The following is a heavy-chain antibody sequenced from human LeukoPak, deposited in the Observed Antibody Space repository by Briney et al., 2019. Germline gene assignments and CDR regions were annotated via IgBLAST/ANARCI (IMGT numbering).Heavy chain of an antibody. J-gene: IGHJ4*02. CDR3: ARERGIRVRAVTYYYDSSGYDY. V-gene: IGHV4-61*02. D-gene: IGHD3-22*01. CDR1: GGFISSGSYY. Sequence: SQTLSLTCTVSGGFISSGSYYWSWIRQPAGKGLEWIGRIYTSGSTNYDPSLKSRVTISVDTSKNQFSLKLGSVTAADTAVYYCARERGIRVRAVTYYYDSSGYDYWGQGTLVTVSS. CDR2: IYTSGST.